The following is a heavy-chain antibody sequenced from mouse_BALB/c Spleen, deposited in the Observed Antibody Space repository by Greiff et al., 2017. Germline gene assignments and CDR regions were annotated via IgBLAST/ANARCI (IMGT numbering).Heavy chain of an antibody. J-gene: IGHJ2*01. CDR3: ARAGDNCPEYLDY. D-gene: IGHD1-3*01. CDR1: GYTFSSYW. Sequence: QVQLQQSGAELMKPGASVKISCKATGYTFSSYWIEWVKQRPGHGLEWIGEILPGCGSTNYNEKFKGKATFTADTSSNTAYMQLSSLTSEDSAVYDCARAGDNCPEYLDYWGQGTTRTVSS. V-gene: IGHV1-9*01. CDR2: ILPGCGST.